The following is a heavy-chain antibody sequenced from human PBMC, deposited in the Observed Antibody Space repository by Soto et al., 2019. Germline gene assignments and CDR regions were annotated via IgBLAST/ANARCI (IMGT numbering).Heavy chain of an antibody. Sequence: SETLSISCAVCGWSVTGYYWSWIRQPPGKGLEWIGEFSHSGSTNYNPSLKSRLTISLDTSKNQFSLNLSSVTAADTAIYYCARGRVFHMDVWGKGTTVTVSS. J-gene: IGHJ6*03. CDR1: GWSVTGYY. V-gene: IGHV4-34*01. D-gene: IGHD2-8*01. CDR3: ARGRVFHMDV. CDR2: FSHSGST.